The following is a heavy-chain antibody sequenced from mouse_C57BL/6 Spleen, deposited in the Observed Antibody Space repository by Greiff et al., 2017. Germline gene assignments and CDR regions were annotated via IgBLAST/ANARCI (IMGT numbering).Heavy chain of an antibody. D-gene: IGHD4-1*02. CDR3: ARSSTGSYYFDD. CDR1: GYAFTNYL. Sequence: VQLQQSGAELVRPGTSVKVSCKASGYAFTNYLIEWVKQRPGQGLEWIGVINPGSGGTNYNEKFKGKATLTADKSSSTAYMQLSSLTSEDSAVYFCARSSTGSYYFDDWGQGTTLTVSS. CDR2: INPGSGGT. V-gene: IGHV1-54*01. J-gene: IGHJ2*01.